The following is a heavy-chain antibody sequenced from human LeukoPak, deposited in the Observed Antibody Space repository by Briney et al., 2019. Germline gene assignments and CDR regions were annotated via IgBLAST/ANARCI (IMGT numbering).Heavy chain of an antibody. CDR1: GFTFSSYA. Sequence: PGGSLRLSCAASGFTFSSYAMSWVRQAPGKGLEWVSAISGSGGSTYYADSVKGRFTISRDNSKNTLYLQMNSLRAEDTAVYYCAKDLRVPPLWFGEDYFDYWGQGTLVTVSS. J-gene: IGHJ4*02. CDR3: AKDLRVPPLWFGEDYFDY. V-gene: IGHV3-23*01. CDR2: ISGSGGST. D-gene: IGHD3-10*01.